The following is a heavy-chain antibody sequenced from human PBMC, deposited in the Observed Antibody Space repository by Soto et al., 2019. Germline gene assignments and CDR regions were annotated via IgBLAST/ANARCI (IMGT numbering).Heavy chain of an antibody. Sequence: QVQLVQSGAEVKKPGSSVKVSCKVSGGTFISYTISWVRQAPGQGLEWMGRIISVFGRANYAQKFQGRVTITADKSTSSGYMELSSLRSNDTAVYYWARESGYHNFDDWGQGTLVTVSS. CDR3: ARESGYHNFDD. J-gene: IGHJ4*02. CDR1: GGTFISYT. D-gene: IGHD3-10*01. CDR2: IISVFGRA. V-gene: IGHV1-69*08.